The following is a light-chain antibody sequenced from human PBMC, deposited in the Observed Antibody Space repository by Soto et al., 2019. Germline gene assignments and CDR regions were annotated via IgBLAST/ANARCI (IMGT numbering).Light chain of an antibody. Sequence: QSALTQPASVAGSPGQSITITYTGTSSDVGCYNYVSWHQQHPGKAPKVMIYEVSNRPSGVSNRFSGSTSGNTASLTISGLQAEDEADYYCSSYTSSSTLGVFGTGTKVTVL. CDR3: SSYTSSSTLGV. CDR1: SSDVGCYNY. V-gene: IGLV2-14*01. J-gene: IGLJ1*01. CDR2: EVS.